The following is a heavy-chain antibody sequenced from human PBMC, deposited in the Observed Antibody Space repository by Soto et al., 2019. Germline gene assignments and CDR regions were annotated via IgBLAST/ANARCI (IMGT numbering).Heavy chain of an antibody. CDR1: GGSFSGYY. CDR2: INHSGST. D-gene: IGHD2-15*01. J-gene: IGHJ4*02. V-gene: IGHV4-34*01. Sequence: SETLSLTCAVYGGSFSGYYWSWIRQPPGKGLEWIGEINHSGSTNYNPSLKSRVTISVDTSKNQFSLKLSSVTAADTAVEYCARGSHALAGAGEAYFDYWGQGTLVTVSS. CDR3: ARGSHALAGAGEAYFDY.